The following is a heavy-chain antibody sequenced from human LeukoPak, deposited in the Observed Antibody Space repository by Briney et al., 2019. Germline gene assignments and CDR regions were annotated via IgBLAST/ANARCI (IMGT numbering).Heavy chain of an antibody. V-gene: IGHV4-59*01. J-gene: IGHJ4*02. Sequence: SETLSLTCTVSGGSISSYYWSWIRQPPGKGLEWIGYISYSGSTNYNPSLKSRVTISVDTSKNQFSLKLSSVTAADTAVYYCASPGIVAAGTDRGFDYWGQGTLVTVPS. CDR2: ISYSGST. CDR3: ASPGIVAAGTDRGFDY. D-gene: IGHD6-13*01. CDR1: GGSISSYY.